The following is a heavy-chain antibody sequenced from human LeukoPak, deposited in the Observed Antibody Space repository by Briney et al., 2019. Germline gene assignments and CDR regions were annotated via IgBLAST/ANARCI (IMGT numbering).Heavy chain of an antibody. J-gene: IGHJ4*02. D-gene: IGHD1-26*01. V-gene: IGHV3-30*18. CDR1: GFTFSNYG. CDR3: AKDRRIVGAPIDY. Sequence: GGSLRLSCAASGFTFSNYGMSWVRQAPGKGLEWVAVISYDGSNKYYADSVKGRFTISRDNSKNTLYLQMNSLRAEDTAVYYCAKDRRIVGAPIDYWGQGTLVTVSS. CDR2: ISYDGSNK.